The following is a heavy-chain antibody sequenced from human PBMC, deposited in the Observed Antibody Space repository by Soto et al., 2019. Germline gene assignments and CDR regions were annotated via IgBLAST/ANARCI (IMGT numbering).Heavy chain of an antibody. CDR1: GYSFISYY. Sequence: VASVKFSCKASGYSFISYYMHWVRQAPGQGLEWMGIINPNGGSTTYAQKFQGRVTMTRDTSTSTVYMELSSLSSEDTAVYYCAREVRIWGQGTMVTVSS. V-gene: IGHV1-46*01. CDR3: AREVRI. D-gene: IGHD3-10*01. J-gene: IGHJ3*02. CDR2: INPNGGST.